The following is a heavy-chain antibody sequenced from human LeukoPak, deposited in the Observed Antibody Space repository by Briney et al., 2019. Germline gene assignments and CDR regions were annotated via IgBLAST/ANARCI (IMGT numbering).Heavy chain of an antibody. V-gene: IGHV3-23*01. CDR2: ISDSGGST. J-gene: IGHJ3*02. CDR3: AKDRRTLDAFDI. Sequence: GGSLRRSCAASGFTFSSYAMSWVRQAPGKGLEWVSAISDSGGSTYFADSVKGRFTISRDNSNNTLYLQMNSLRAEDTALYYCAKDRRTLDAFDIWGQGTMVTVSS. CDR1: GFTFSSYA. D-gene: IGHD2-2*01.